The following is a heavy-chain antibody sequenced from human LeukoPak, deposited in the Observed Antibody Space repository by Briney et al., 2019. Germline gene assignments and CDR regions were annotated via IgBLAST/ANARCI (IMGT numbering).Heavy chain of an antibody. CDR2: ISSTSSYI. CDR1: GFIFNSHS. CDR3: ARKNYDILTGPDDY. D-gene: IGHD3-9*01. J-gene: IGHJ4*02. Sequence: PGGSLRLSCAASGFIFNSHSMNWVRQAPGKGLEWVSSISSTSSYIYYADSVKSRFTISRDNAKNSLYLQMNSLRAEDTAVYYCARKNYDILTGPDDYWGQGTLVTVSS. V-gene: IGHV3-21*01.